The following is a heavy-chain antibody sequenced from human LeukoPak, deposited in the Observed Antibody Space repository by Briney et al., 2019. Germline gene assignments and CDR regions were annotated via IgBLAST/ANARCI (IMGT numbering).Heavy chain of an antibody. CDR2: IKQDGSEK. Sequence: GGSLRLSCAASGFTFSSYWMSWVRQAPGKGLEWVANIKQDGSEKYYVDSVKGRFTISRDNAKNSLYLQMNSLRAEDTAVYYCARGIGYYDFWSGYYRDTASYYFDYWGQGTLVTVSS. CDR3: ARGIGYYDFWSGYYRDTASYYFDY. D-gene: IGHD3-3*01. J-gene: IGHJ4*02. V-gene: IGHV3-7*01. CDR1: GFTFSSYW.